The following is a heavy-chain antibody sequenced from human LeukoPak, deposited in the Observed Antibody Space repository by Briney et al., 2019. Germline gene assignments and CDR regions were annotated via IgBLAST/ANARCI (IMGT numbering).Heavy chain of an antibody. D-gene: IGHD6-19*01. CDR2: LFYSGST. Sequence: ASETLSLTCTVSGGSISSSSYYWGWIRQPPGKGLEWIVSLFYSGSTYYDPSLKSRVTISVDTSKNQFSLKVTSVTAADTAVYYCVRHGGFSSGWQTDCWGQGTPVTVSS. CDR1: GGSISSSSYY. V-gene: IGHV4-39*01. CDR3: VRHGGFSSGWQTDC. J-gene: IGHJ4*02.